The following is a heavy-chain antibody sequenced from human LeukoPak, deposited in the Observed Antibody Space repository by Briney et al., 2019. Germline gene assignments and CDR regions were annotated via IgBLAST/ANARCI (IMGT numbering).Heavy chain of an antibody. CDR3: ATTVGAWISLFDY. J-gene: IGHJ4*02. CDR2: FDPEDGET. D-gene: IGHD1-26*01. CDR1: GYTLTELS. Sequence: ASVKVSCTVFGYTLTELSMHWVRQAPGKGLEWMGGFDPEDGETIYAQKFQGRVTMTEDTSTDTAYMELSSLRSENTAVYYCATTVGAWISLFDYWGQGTLVTVSS. V-gene: IGHV1-24*01.